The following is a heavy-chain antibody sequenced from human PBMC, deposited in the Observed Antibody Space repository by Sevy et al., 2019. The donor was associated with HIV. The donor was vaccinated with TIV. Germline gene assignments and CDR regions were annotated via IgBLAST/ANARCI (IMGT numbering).Heavy chain of an antibody. Sequence: GESLKISCAAAGFIFTDYYMTGIRQLPEKGLEYISQISMNGDATNYADSVKGRFTVSRDNAKKSLYMQMDNLRVEDTAVYYCARDPNWQHMTDDHYYSMDVWGQGTTVTVSS. V-gene: IGHV3-11*01. J-gene: IGHJ6*02. CDR1: GFIFTDYY. CDR2: ISMNGDAT. CDR3: ARDPNWQHMTDDHYYSMDV. D-gene: IGHD1-1*01.